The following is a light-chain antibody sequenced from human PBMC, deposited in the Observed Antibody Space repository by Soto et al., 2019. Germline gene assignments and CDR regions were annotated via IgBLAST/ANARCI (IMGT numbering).Light chain of an antibody. CDR1: QSISSW. CDR2: DAS. J-gene: IGKJ1*01. Sequence: DIQMTQSPSTLSASVGDRVTITCRASQSISSWLAWYQQKPGKAPKLLIYDASSLESGVPSRFSGSGSGTERTLTICSLQPDDFATYYCQQYNSYPWTFGQGTKVEIK. CDR3: QQYNSYPWT. V-gene: IGKV1-5*01.